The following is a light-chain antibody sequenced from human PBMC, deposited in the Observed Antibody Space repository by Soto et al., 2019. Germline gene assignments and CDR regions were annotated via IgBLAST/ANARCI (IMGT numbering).Light chain of an antibody. J-gene: IGKJ3*01. CDR3: QQRSNGPRT. CDR1: QSVSSY. CDR2: DAS. Sequence: EIVLTQSPAPLSLSPGERATLSCRASQSVSSYLAWYQQKPGQAPRLLIYDASNRATGLPARFSGSGSGTDFTLTSSSLEHEDFAVYYCQQRSNGPRTFGPGTKVDIK. V-gene: IGKV3-11*01.